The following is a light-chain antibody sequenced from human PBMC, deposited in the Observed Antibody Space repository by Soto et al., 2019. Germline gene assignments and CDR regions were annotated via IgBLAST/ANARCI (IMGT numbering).Light chain of an antibody. CDR1: QSVSIK. CDR3: QQRSNWPT. Sequence: EIVLTQSPATLSSFPGDRVTLSCRASQSVSIKLAWYQQKPGQAPRLLIYDTSTRATGIPARFSGSGSGTDFTLTISSLEPEDFAVYYCQQRSNWPTFGQGTKV. V-gene: IGKV3-11*01. J-gene: IGKJ1*01. CDR2: DTS.